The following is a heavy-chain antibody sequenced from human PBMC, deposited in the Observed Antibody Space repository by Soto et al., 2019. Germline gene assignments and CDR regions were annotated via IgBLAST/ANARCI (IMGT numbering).Heavy chain of an antibody. J-gene: IGHJ3*02. CDR1: GGSISSGDYY. Sequence: QVQLQESGPGLVKPLQTLSLTCTVSGGSISSGDYYWSWIRQPPGKGLEWLGYIYNSGSTYYNPSLKSRITISGDTSKNQFSLKLSSVTGADTAMYYCARGVNYDSSGVDTFDIWGQGTMITVSS. CDR3: ARGVNYDSSGVDTFDI. CDR2: IYNSGST. V-gene: IGHV4-30-4*01. D-gene: IGHD3-22*01.